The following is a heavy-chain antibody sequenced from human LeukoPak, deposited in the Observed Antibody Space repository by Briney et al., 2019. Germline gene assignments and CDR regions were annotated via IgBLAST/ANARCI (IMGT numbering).Heavy chain of an antibody. D-gene: IGHD3-9*01. CDR3: ASGPYYDILTGSRALGD. CDR2: INPNSGGT. J-gene: IGHJ4*02. CDR1: GYTFTGYY. V-gene: IGHV1-2*06. Sequence: ASVKVSCKASGYTFTGYYMHWVRQAPGQGLEWMGRINPNSGGTNYAQKFRGRVTMTRDTSISTAYMELSRLRSDDTAVYYCASGPYYDILTGSRALGDWGQGTLVTVSS.